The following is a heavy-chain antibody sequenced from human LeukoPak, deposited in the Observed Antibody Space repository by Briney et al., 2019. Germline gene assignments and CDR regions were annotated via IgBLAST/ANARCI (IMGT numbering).Heavy chain of an antibody. D-gene: IGHD1-7*01. Sequence: GGSLRLSCAASGFTFSNYGMHWVRQAPGKGLEWVAFIRFDGGNKYYADSVKGRFTISRDNSKNTLYLQMNSLRAEDTAVYYCARGRLITGTTKLDYWGQGTLVTVSS. V-gene: IGHV3-30*02. CDR2: IRFDGGNK. J-gene: IGHJ4*02. CDR1: GFTFSNYG. CDR3: ARGRLITGTTKLDY.